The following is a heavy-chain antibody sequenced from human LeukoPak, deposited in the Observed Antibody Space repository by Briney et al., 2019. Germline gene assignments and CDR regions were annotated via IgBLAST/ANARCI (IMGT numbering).Heavy chain of an antibody. CDR1: GFTFSRYW. D-gene: IGHD3-22*01. CDR2: IKEDGSEK. J-gene: IGHJ3*02. V-gene: IGHV3-7*01. Sequence: GGSLRLSCAASGFTFSRYWMTWVRQAPGKGLEWVANIKEDGSEKYYVDSVKGRFTISRDNAKNSLYLQMNSLRAEDTAVYYCGRLNYYDNKGPDAFDIWGQGTMVTVSS. CDR3: GRLNYYDNKGPDAFDI.